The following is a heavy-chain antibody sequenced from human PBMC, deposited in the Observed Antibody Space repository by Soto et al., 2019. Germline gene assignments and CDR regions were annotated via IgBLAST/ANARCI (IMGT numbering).Heavy chain of an antibody. D-gene: IGHD5-18*01. CDR3: GRGDERVAMASGY. J-gene: IGHJ4*02. CDR1: GGSISSYY. V-gene: IGHV4-59*01. CDR2: IYYSGST. Sequence: SEPLSLPCTVSGGSISSYYWSWIRQTPGKGLEWIGYIYYSGSTNYNPSLKSRVTISVDTSKNQFSLKLSSVTAADTAVSYCGRGDERVAMASGYWGEGTLVTVSS.